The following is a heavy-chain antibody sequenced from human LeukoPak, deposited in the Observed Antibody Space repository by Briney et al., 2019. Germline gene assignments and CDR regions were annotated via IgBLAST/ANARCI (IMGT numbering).Heavy chain of an antibody. CDR3: ARHWETSSWYVDY. Sequence: SETLSHTCTVSGGSISSYYWSWIRQPPGKGLEWIGYIYYSGNTNYNPSLKSRVTISVDTPKNQFSLKLSSVTAADTAVYYCARHWETSSWYVDYWGQGTLVIVSS. CDR2: IYYSGNT. D-gene: IGHD6-13*01. CDR1: GGSISSYY. V-gene: IGHV4-59*08. J-gene: IGHJ4*02.